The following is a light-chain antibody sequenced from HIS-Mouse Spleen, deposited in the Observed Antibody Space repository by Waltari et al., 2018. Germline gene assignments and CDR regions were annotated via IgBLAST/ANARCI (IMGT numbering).Light chain of an antibody. CDR3: QQLNSYPPT. J-gene: IGKJ1*01. Sequence: DTQLTQSPSFLSASVGDRVTITCRARQGISSYLAWYQQKPGKAPKLLIYAASTLQSGVPSSFSGSGSGTEFTLTISSLQPEDFATYYCQQLNSYPPTFGQGTKVEIK. V-gene: IGKV1-9*01. CDR2: AAS. CDR1: QGISSY.